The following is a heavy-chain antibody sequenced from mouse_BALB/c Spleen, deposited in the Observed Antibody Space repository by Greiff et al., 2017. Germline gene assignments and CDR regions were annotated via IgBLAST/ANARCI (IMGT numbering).Heavy chain of an antibody. D-gene: IGHD1-1*01. CDR1: GYAFSSYW. CDR2: IYPGDGDT. J-gene: IGHJ1*01. V-gene: IGHV1-80*01. CDR3: ARYGSSHWYFDV. Sequence: QGQLKESGAELVRPGSSVKISCKASGYAFSSYWMNWVKQRPGQGLEWIGQIYPGDGDTNYNGKFKGKATLTADKSSSTAYMQLSSLTSEDSAVYFCARYGSSHWYFDVWGAGTTVTVSS.